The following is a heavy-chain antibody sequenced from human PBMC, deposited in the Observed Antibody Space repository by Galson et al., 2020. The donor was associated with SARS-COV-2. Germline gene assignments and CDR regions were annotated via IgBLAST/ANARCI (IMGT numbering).Heavy chain of an antibody. D-gene: IGHD2-8*01. V-gene: IGHV4-59*01. CDR2: IYYSGRT. CDR1: GGSMRDYY. CDR3: ARARGLGLTHDDGFDA. Sequence: SETLSLTCTVSGGSMRDYYWSWIRQSPGKGLEWIGYIYYSGRTTSNPSLESRVTISVDTSENQFSLKLNSVTAADTAVYYCARARGLGLTHDDGFDAWGQGTLVSVCS. J-gene: IGHJ5*02.